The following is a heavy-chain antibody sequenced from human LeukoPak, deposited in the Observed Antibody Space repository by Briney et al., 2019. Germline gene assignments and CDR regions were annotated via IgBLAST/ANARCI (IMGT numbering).Heavy chain of an antibody. CDR2: ISWNSGSI. D-gene: IGHD6-19*01. J-gene: IGHJ4*02. CDR1: GFTFDDYA. V-gene: IGHV3-9*01. CDR3: AKSRYSSGWSYFDY. Sequence: GGSLRLSCAASGFTFDDYAMHWVRQAPGKGLEWVSGISWNSGSIGYADSVKGRFTISRDNAKDSLYLQMNSLRAEDTALYYCAKSRYSSGWSYFDYWGQGTLVTVSS.